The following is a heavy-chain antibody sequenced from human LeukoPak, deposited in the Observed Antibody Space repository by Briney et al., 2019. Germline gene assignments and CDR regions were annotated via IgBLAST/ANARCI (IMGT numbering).Heavy chain of an antibody. Sequence: GESLKISCKGSGYSFTSYWIGRVRQMPGKGLEWMGIIYPGDSDTRYSPSFQGQVTISADKSISTAYLQWSSLKASDTAMYYCARRSGTGYTLYYFDYWGQGTLVTVSS. J-gene: IGHJ4*02. CDR2: IYPGDSDT. CDR1: GYSFTSYW. D-gene: IGHD3/OR15-3a*01. CDR3: ARRSGTGYTLYYFDY. V-gene: IGHV5-51*01.